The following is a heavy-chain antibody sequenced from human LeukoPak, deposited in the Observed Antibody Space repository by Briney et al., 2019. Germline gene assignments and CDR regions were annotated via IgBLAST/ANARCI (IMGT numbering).Heavy chain of an antibody. CDR1: GFTFDDYA. CDR3: AKMGAGLDY. J-gene: IGHJ4*02. CDR2: ISWNSGSI. V-gene: IGHV3-9*01. D-gene: IGHD1-26*01. Sequence: PGRSLRLSCAASGFTFDDYAMHWVRQAPGKGLEWVSGISWNSGSIGYADSVKGRFTISRDNAKNSLYLQMNSLRAEDTALYYCAKMGAGLDYRGQGTLVTVSS.